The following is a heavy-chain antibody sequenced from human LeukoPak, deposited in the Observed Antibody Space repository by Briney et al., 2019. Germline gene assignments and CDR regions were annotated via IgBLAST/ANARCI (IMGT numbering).Heavy chain of an antibody. CDR2: INDGGST. Sequence: SETLSLTCAVSGGSFSGHYWSWIRQPPGKGLKWIGEINDGGSTKYNPSLKSRVTISADTSKNQFSLKLSSVTAADTAVYYCAKNNWFDPWGQGTLVTVSS. CDR3: AKNNWFDP. V-gene: IGHV4-34*01. CDR1: GGSFSGHY. J-gene: IGHJ5*02.